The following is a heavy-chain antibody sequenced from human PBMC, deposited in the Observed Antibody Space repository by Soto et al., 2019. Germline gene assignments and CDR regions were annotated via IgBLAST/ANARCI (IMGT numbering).Heavy chain of an antibody. D-gene: IGHD3-22*01. V-gene: IGHV1-69*13. CDR1: GGTFSRNT. CDR3: ARQFDYESSGYYYAY. CDR2: IIPIFGTA. Sequence: SVKVSCKASGGTFSRNTISWVRQAPGQGLEWMGGIIPIFGTANYAQKFQGRVTITADESTSTAYMELSRLTSEDTAFFYCARQFDYESSGYYYAYWGQGTLVTVSS. J-gene: IGHJ4*02.